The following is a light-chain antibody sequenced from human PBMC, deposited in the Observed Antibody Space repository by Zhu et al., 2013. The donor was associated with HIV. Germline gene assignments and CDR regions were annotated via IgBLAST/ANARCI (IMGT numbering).Light chain of an antibody. Sequence: DIVLTQSPGTLSLSPGEGATLSCRASQSVGNNFLAWYQQKPGQAPRLLIYDASRRATGIPDRFSGSGSGTDFSLSISRLEPEDFAVYYCQQRSNWPLTFGGGTKVEIK. CDR1: QSVGNNF. J-gene: IGKJ4*01. V-gene: IGKV3D-20*02. CDR3: QQRSNWPLT. CDR2: DAS.